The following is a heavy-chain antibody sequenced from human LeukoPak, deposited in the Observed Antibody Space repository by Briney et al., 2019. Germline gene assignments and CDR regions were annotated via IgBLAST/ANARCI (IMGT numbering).Heavy chain of an antibody. J-gene: IGHJ3*02. CDR2: ISPYNGNT. CDR1: GYTFTSYG. Sequence: GASVKVSCKASGYTFTSYGVSWVRQAPGQGLEWLGWISPYNGNTNYAQKVQGRVTMTTDTSSSTAYMELRSLISDDTAVYYCARKSYLRTIREDDALDIWGQGTEVTVSS. D-gene: IGHD1-26*01. V-gene: IGHV1-18*01. CDR3: ARKSYLRTIREDDALDI.